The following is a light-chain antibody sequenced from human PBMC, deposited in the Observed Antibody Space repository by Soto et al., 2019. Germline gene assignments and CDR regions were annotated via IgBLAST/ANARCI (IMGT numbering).Light chain of an antibody. Sequence: KMSLSPAYMSASVGNRGNITCRASQSVSTYLDWYQQKPGKAPNLLIYDASHWQTGVPSRFSGSGGGTDFTLSISSLQPEDFAAYFCQQRSNWQVTFGQGTRLEI. CDR1: QSVSTY. J-gene: IGKJ5*01. V-gene: IGKV1-39*01. CDR3: QQRSNWQVT. CDR2: DAS.